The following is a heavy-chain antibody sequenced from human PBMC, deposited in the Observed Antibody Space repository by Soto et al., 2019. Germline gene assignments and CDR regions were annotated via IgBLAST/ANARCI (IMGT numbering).Heavy chain of an antibody. D-gene: IGHD3-9*01. CDR1: GFTFGDYA. J-gene: IGHJ6*02. Sequence: EVQLVESGGGLVQPGRSLRLSCTASGFTFGDYAMSWVRQAPGKGLEWVGFIRSKAYGGTTEYAASVKGRFTISRDDSKSIAYLQMNSLKTEDTAVYYCTSVPSLLTGYYGRVHYGMDVWGQGTTVTVSS. CDR2: IRSKAYGGTT. V-gene: IGHV3-49*04. CDR3: TSVPSLLTGYYGRVHYGMDV.